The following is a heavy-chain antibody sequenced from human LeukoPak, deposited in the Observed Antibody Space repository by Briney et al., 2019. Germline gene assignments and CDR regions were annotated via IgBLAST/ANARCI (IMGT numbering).Heavy chain of an antibody. Sequence: GGSLRLSCAASGFTFSSYGMHWVRQAPGKGLEWVAFIRYDGSNKYYADSVKGRFTISRDNSKNTLYLQMNSLRAEDTAVYYCARGVGYYYDSSGYYFDYWGQEPWSPSPQ. D-gene: IGHD3-22*01. CDR3: ARGVGYYYDSSGYYFDY. CDR1: GFTFSSYG. CDR2: IRYDGSNK. V-gene: IGHV3-30*02. J-gene: IGHJ4*01.